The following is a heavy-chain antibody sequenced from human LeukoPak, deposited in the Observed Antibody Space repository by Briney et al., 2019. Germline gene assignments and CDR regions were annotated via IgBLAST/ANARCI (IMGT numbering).Heavy chain of an antibody. CDR3: AKEDQPMILPGGC. D-gene: IGHD3/OR15-3a*01. CDR1: GFTFSSYG. Sequence: GGSLRLSCAASGFTFSSYGMHWVRQAPGKGLEWVAVIWYDGSHKYYADSVKGRFTISRDNSKNTLYLQMNSLRAEDTAVYYCAKEDQPMILPGGCWGQGTLVTVSS. CDR2: IWYDGSHK. J-gene: IGHJ4*02. V-gene: IGHV3-33*06.